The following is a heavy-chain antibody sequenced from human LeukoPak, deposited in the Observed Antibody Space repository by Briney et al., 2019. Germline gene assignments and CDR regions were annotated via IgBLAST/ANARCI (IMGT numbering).Heavy chain of an antibody. CDR3: ARASVYSSSWYRGWNYFDY. V-gene: IGHV4-34*01. CDR2: INHRGST. CDR1: GGSFSGYY. Sequence: SGTLSLTCAVYGGSFSGYYWGWIRQPPGKGVEWIGEINHRGSTNYNPSLKSRVTISVDTSKNQCSLKLSSVTAADTAAYYCARASVYSSSWYRGWNYFDYWGQGTLVTVSS. J-gene: IGHJ4*02. D-gene: IGHD6-13*01.